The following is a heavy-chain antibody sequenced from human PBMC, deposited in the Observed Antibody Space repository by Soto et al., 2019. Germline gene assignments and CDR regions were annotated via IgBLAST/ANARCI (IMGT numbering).Heavy chain of an antibody. Sequence: SVKVSCKASGGTFSSYAISWVRQAPGQGLEWMGGIIPIFGTANYAQKFQGRVTITADKSTSTAYMELSSLRSEDTAVYYCAREPPPGIAAAGTGDSWGQGTLVTVSS. CDR3: AREPPPGIAAAGTGDS. CDR2: IIPIFGTA. J-gene: IGHJ4*02. V-gene: IGHV1-69*06. D-gene: IGHD6-13*01. CDR1: GGTFSSYA.